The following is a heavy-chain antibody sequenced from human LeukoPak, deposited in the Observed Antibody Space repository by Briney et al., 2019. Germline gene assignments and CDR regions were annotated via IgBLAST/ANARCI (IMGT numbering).Heavy chain of an antibody. D-gene: IGHD1-26*01. CDR2: IYYSGST. J-gene: IGHJ4*02. CDR1: GGSISSYY. CDR3: AGGSGSSDY. V-gene: IGHV4-59*01. Sequence: SETLSLTCTVSGGSISSYYWRWIRQPPGKGLEWIGYIYYSGSTNHNPSLKSRVTISLDTSKNQFSLKLRSVTAADTAVYYCAGGSGSSDYWGQGTLVTVSS.